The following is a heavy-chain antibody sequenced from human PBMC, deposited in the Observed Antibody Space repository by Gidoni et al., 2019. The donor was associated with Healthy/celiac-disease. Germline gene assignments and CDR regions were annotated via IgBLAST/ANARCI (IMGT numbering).Heavy chain of an antibody. Sequence: QVQLVQSGAEVKKPGSSVKVSCKASGGTFSSYAISWVRQAPGQGLEWMGGIIPIFGTANYAQKFQGRVTITADKSMSTAYMELSSLRSEDTAVYYCARLPGYCSSTSCNYFDYWGQGTLVTVSS. D-gene: IGHD2-2*03. J-gene: IGHJ4*02. V-gene: IGHV1-69*06. CDR1: GGTFSSYA. CDR3: ARLPGYCSSTSCNYFDY. CDR2: IIPIFGTA.